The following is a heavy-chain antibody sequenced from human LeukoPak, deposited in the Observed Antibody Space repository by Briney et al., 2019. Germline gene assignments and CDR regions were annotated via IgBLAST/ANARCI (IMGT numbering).Heavy chain of an antibody. J-gene: IGHJ4*02. D-gene: IGHD5-12*01. V-gene: IGHV3-21*01. CDR3: ARDIDGYNSFDY. Sequence: GGSLRLSCAASGFTFSSYSMNWVRQAPGKGLEWVSSISSSSSYIYYADSVKGRFTISRDNAKNSLYLQMNSLRAEDTAVYYCARDIDGYNSFDYWGQGTLVTVSS. CDR1: GFTFSSYS. CDR2: ISSSSSYI.